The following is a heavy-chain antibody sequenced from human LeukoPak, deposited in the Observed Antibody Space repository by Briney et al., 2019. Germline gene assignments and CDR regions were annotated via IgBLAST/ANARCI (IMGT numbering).Heavy chain of an antibody. D-gene: IGHD3-22*01. CDR3: ASTYDRSGYPDAFDI. J-gene: IGHJ3*02. Sequence: PEGSLRLSCAASGFTFSNYEMNWVRQAPGKGLERVSYISSSGSTIYYADSVKGRFTISRDNAKNSLYLQMNRLRAEDTALYYCASTYDRSGYPDAFDIWGQGTMVTVSS. V-gene: IGHV3-48*03. CDR2: ISSSGSTI. CDR1: GFTFSNYE.